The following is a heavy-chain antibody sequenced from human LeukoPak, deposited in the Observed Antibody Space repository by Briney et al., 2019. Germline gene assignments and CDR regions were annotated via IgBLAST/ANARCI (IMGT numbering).Heavy chain of an antibody. CDR2: ISYDGSNK. J-gene: IGHJ6*02. CDR3: ASEIAVAGKNYYGMDV. Sequence: GGSLRLSCAASGFTFSSYGMHWVRQAPGKGLEWVAVISYDGSNKYYADSVKGRFTISRDNSKNTLYLQMNSLRAEDTAVYYCASEIAVAGKNYYGMDVWGQGTTVTVSS. CDR1: GFTFSSYG. V-gene: IGHV3-30*03. D-gene: IGHD6-19*01.